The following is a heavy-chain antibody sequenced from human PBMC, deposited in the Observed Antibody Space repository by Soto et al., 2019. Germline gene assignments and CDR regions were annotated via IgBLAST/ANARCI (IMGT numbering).Heavy chain of an antibody. CDR1: GFTFSSYA. J-gene: IGHJ6*02. CDR3: AKDGPPTSGYSGYDYYYYGMDV. D-gene: IGHD5-12*01. V-gene: IGHV3-23*01. CDR2: ISGSGGST. Sequence: GGSLRLSCAASGFTFSSYAMSWVRQAPGKGLEWVSAISGSGGSTYYADSVKGRFTISRDNSKNTLYLQMNSLRAEDMAVYYCAKDGPPTSGYSGYDYYYYGMDVWGQGTTVTVSS.